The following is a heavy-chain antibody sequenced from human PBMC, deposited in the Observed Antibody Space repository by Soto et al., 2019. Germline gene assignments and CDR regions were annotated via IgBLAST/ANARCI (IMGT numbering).Heavy chain of an antibody. CDR3: ASDSYSSPAHYFTYYTYAMAG. V-gene: IGHV5-10-1*01. CDR2: VDPTDSYS. J-gene: IGHJ6*02. Sequence: GESLKISCKGSGYSFTNYWITWVRQMPGKGLEWLGRVDPTDSYSNYSPSFQGHVTISGDKSISTAYLQWSSLTASDTSMYYCASDSYSSPAHYFTYYTYAMAGWGQGTTVTLSS. CDR1: GYSFTNYW. D-gene: IGHD3-3*01.